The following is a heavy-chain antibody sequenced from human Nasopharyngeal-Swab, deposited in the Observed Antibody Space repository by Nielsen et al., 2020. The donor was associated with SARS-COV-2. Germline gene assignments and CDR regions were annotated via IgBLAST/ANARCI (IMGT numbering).Heavy chain of an antibody. CDR3: AKDLPKQQLAQYYYYGMDV. D-gene: IGHD6-13*01. J-gene: IGHJ6*02. CDR1: GFTFSSYA. CDR2: ISGSGGST. V-gene: IGHV3-23*01. Sequence: GGSLRLSCAASGFTFSSYAMSWVCQAPGKGLEWVSAISGSGGSTYYADSVKGRFTISRDNSKNTLYLQMNSLRAEDTAVYYCAKDLPKQQLAQYYYYGMDVWGQGTTVTVSS.